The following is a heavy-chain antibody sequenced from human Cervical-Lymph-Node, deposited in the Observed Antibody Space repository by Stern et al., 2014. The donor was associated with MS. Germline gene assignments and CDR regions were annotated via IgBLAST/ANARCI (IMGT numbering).Heavy chain of an antibody. J-gene: IGHJ2*01. CDR1: GYSISSYYY. Sequence: QLQLQESGPGLVKPSETLSLTCSVSGYSISSYYYWGWIRQPPGKGLEWIGSINHSGPTYYNPSLKSRVTMSVDMSQKHLSLKLSSGTAAETAVYYCARVRTGFADYVIHFDLWGRGTMVTVSS. D-gene: IGHD3-16*02. V-gene: IGHV4-38-2*02. CDR2: INHSGPT. CDR3: ARVRTGFADYVIHFDL.